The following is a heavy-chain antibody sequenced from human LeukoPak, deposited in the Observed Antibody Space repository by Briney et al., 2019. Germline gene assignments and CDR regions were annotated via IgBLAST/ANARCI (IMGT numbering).Heavy chain of an antibody. CDR3: AREEYQPPYYYYYGMDV. CDR1: GFTFSSYE. CDR2: ISSNGSTI. V-gene: IGHV3-48*03. J-gene: IGHJ6*02. D-gene: IGHD2-2*01. Sequence: PGGSLRLSCAASGFTFSSYEMNWVRQAPGKGLEWVSYISSNGSTIYYADSVKGRFTISRDNAKNSLYLQMNSLRAEDTAVYYCAREEYQPPYYYYYGMDVWGQGTTVTVSS.